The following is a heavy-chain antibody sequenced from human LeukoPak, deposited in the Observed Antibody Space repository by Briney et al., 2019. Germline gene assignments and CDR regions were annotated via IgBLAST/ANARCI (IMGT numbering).Heavy chain of an antibody. CDR3: ATDRKVGTWDPRFNY. CDR1: GFTFSDYY. J-gene: IGHJ4*02. Sequence: GGSLRLSCAASGFTFSDYYMSWIRQAPGKGLEWVSYISSSGSTIYYADSVKGRFTISRDNAKNSLYLQMNSLRAEDTAIYYCATDRKVGTWDPRFNYWGQGTLVTVSS. CDR2: ISSSGSTI. D-gene: IGHD4-23*01. V-gene: IGHV3-11*04.